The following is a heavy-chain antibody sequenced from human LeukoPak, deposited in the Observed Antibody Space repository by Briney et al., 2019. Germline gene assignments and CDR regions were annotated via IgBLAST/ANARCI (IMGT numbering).Heavy chain of an antibody. D-gene: IGHD3-22*01. CDR3: ARDGSVRYYYDSSGYPWGYYYMDV. CDR2: ISYDGSNK. CDR1: GFTFSSYA. V-gene: IGHV3-30-3*01. J-gene: IGHJ6*03. Sequence: PGRSLRLSCAASGFTFSSYAMHWVRQAPGKGLEWVAVISYDGSNKYYADSVKGRFTISRDNSKNTLYLQMNSLRAEDTAVYYCARDGSVRYYYDSSGYPWGYYYMDVWGKGTTVTVSS.